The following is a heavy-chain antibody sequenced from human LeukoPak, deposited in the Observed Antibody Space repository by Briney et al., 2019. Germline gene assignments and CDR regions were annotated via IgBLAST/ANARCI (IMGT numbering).Heavy chain of an antibody. D-gene: IGHD3-10*01. J-gene: IGHJ4*02. V-gene: IGHV4-59*01. CDR2: IYYSGST. CDR3: ARVVRGSSGSAYYFDY. CDR1: GGSISSYY. Sequence: SEILSLTCTVSGGSISSYYWSWIRQPPGKGLEWIGYIYYSGSTNYNPSLKSRVTISVDTSKNQFSLKLSSVTAADTAVYYCARVVRGSSGSAYYFDYWGQGTLVTVSS.